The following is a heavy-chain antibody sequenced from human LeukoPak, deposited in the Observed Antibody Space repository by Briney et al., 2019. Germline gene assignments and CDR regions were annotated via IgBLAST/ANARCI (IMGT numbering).Heavy chain of an antibody. CDR2: ISGSGGST. V-gene: IGHV3-23*01. CDR1: GFTFSSYA. CDR3: AKDQSSLLYYYDSSGYFDY. D-gene: IGHD3-22*01. J-gene: IGHJ4*02. Sequence: AGGSLRLSCAASGFTFSSYAMSWVRQAPGKGLEWVSAISGSGGSTYYADSVKGRFTISRDNSKNTLYLQMNSLRAEDTAVYYCAKDQSSLLYYYDSSGYFDYWGQGTLVTVSS.